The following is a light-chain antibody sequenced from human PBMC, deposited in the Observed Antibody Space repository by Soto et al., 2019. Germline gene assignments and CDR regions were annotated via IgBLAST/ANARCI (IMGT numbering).Light chain of an antibody. CDR3: TSYAGSNIWV. CDR1: SSDVGAYNY. CDR2: EVS. J-gene: IGLJ3*02. V-gene: IGLV2-8*01. Sequence: QSALTQPPSASGSPGQSVTISCTGTSSDVGAYNYVSWYQQYPGKAPKLMIYEVSKRPSGVPDRFSGSKYGNTASLTVSGLQPEDEADYYCTSYAGSNIWVFGGGTKLTVL.